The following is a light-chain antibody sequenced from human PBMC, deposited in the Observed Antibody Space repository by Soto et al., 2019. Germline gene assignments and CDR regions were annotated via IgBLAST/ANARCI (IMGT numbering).Light chain of an antibody. V-gene: IGKV3-15*01. CDR2: RAS. Sequence: EIVMTQSPATLSVSPGERATLSCRASQSVSSNLAWYQQKPGQAPRLLIYRASTRAADIPDRFSGSGSGTDFTLTISSLEPEDFAVYYCQHRMNWPLTFGQGTRLEIK. J-gene: IGKJ5*01. CDR1: QSVSSN. CDR3: QHRMNWPLT.